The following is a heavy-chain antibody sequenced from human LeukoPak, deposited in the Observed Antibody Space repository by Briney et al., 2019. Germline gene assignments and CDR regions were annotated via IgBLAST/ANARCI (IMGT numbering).Heavy chain of an antibody. D-gene: IGHD2-2*01. J-gene: IGHJ2*01. CDR3: AAFRTSSFYWFFDL. CDR2: IYYSGST. V-gene: IGHV4-59*01. CDR1: GGSISSYY. Sequence: SETLSLTCTVSGGSISSYYWSWIRQPPGKGLEWIGYIYYSGSTNYNPSLKSRVTISVDTSKNQFSLQLSSVTAADTAVYYCAAFRTSSFYWFFDLWGRGTLVTVSS.